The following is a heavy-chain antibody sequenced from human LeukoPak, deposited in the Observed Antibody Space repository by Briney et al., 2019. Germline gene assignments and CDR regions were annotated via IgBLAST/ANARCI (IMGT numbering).Heavy chain of an antibody. CDR3: ARVTEIRIFGVVSRWFDP. D-gene: IGHD3-3*01. J-gene: IGHJ5*02. Sequence: SETLSLTCTVSGGSISSYYWSWIRQPPGKGLEWIGYIYYSGSTNYNSSLKSRVTISVDTSKNQFSLKLSSVTAADTAVYYCARVTEIRIFGVVSRWFDPWGQGTLVTVSS. CDR1: GGSISSYY. CDR2: IYYSGST. V-gene: IGHV4-59*01.